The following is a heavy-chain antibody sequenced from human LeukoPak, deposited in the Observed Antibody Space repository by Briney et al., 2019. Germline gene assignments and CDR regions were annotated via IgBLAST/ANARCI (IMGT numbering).Heavy chain of an antibody. CDR1: GFTFSSYG. CDR3: AKDAWRYFDY. V-gene: IGHV3-30*18. J-gene: IGHJ4*02. CDR2: ISYDGSNK. Sequence: PGGSLRLSCAASGFTFSSYGMRWVRQAPGKGLEWVAVISYDGSNKYYADSVRGRFTISGDNSKNTLYLQMNSLRAEDTAVYYCAKDAWRYFDYWGQGTLVTVSS. D-gene: IGHD1-1*01.